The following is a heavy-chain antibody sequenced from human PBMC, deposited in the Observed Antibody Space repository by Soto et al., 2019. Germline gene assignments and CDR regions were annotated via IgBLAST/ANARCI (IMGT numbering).Heavy chain of an antibody. CDR2: ISYDGSNK. V-gene: IGHV3-30*18. Sequence: LRLSCAASGFTFSSYGMHWVRQAPGKGLEWVAVISYDGSNKYYADSVKGRFTISRDNSKNTLYLQMNSLRAEDTAVYYCAKDFRGYSYGRYYYGMDVWGQGTTVTVSS. J-gene: IGHJ6*02. CDR1: GFTFSSYG. CDR3: AKDFRGYSYGRYYYGMDV. D-gene: IGHD5-18*01.